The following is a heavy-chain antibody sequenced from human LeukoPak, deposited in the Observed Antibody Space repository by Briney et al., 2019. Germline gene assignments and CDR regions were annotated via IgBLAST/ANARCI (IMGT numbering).Heavy chain of an antibody. V-gene: IGHV1-69*01. CDR2: IIPIFGTA. CDR3: ARVSYDFWSGYAFNYYYYYYMDV. CDR1: GGTFSSYA. Sequence: ASVKVSCKASGGTFSSYAISWVRQAPGQGLEWMGGIIPIFGTANYAQKFQGRVTITADESTSTAYMELSSLRSEDTAVYYCARVSYDFWSGYAFNYYYYYYMDVWGKGTTVTVSS. J-gene: IGHJ6*03. D-gene: IGHD3-3*01.